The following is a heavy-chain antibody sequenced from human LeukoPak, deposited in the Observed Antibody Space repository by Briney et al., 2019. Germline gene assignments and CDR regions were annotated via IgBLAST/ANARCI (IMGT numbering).Heavy chain of an antibody. CDR1: GFTFSSFG. V-gene: IGHV3-30*18. CDR2: ISHDGSDK. D-gene: IGHD5-18*01. J-gene: IGHJ4*02. Sequence: GGSLRLSCAASGFTFSSFGMHWVRQAPGKGLEWVAVISHDGSDKHYADPVKGRFTISRDNSKNTLYLQMNSLRAEDTAVYYCAKEGGYSYGPLDYWGQGTLVTVSS. CDR3: AKEGGYSYGPLDY.